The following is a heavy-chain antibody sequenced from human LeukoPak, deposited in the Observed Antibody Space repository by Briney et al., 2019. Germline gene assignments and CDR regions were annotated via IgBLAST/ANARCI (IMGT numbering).Heavy chain of an antibody. CDR2: INHSGST. CDR3: ARVNHYYDSSGPDY. J-gene: IGHJ4*02. V-gene: IGHV4-34*01. D-gene: IGHD3-22*01. CDR1: GGSFSGYY. Sequence: SETLSLTCAVYGGSFSGYYWSWIRQPPGKGLEWIGEINHSGSTNYNPSLKSRVTISVDTSKNQFSLKLSSVTAADTAVYYCARVNHYYDSSGPDYWGQGTLVAVSS.